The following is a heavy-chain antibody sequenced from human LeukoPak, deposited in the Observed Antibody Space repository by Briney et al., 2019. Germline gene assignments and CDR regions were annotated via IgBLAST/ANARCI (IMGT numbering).Heavy chain of an antibody. CDR1: GYTFTGYD. J-gene: IGHJ4*02. V-gene: IGHV1-2*02. CDR2: INPNSGGT. CDR3: ARDSAERGSGSYLIAY. D-gene: IGHD3-10*01. Sequence: ASVKVSCKASGYTFTGYDMHWVGQAPGQGLEWMGGINPNSGGTNYAQKFQGRVTMTRDTSISTAYMELSRLRSDDTAVYYCARDSAERGSGSYLIAYWGQGTLVTVSS.